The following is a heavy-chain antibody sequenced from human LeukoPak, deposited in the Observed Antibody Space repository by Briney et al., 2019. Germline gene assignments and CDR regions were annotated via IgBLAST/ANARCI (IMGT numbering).Heavy chain of an antibody. CDR3: TTGYYGDYYYYGMDV. CDR1: GFTFSSYG. Sequence: PGRSLRLSCAASGFTFSSYGMHWVRQAPGKGLEWVAVIWYDGSNKYYADSVKGRFTISRDNSKNTLYLQMNSLRAEDTAVYYCTTGYYGDYYYYGMDVWGQGTTVTVSS. CDR2: IWYDGSNK. D-gene: IGHD4-17*01. J-gene: IGHJ6*02. V-gene: IGHV3-33*01.